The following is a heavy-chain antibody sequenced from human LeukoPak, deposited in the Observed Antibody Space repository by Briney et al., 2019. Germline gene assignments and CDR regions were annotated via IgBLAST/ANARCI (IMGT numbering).Heavy chain of an antibody. D-gene: IGHD2-15*01. V-gene: IGHV3-23*01. CDR3: AKVTSGGSCYQSDY. J-gene: IGHJ4*02. CDR1: GFTFSSYA. Sequence: GGSLRLSCAASGFTFSSYAMNWVRQAPGEGLEWVSGISDRGGTTYYADSVEGRFTISRDNSKNTLYLQMNNLRAEDTAVYYCAKVTSGGSCYQSDYWGQGTLVTVSS. CDR2: ISDRGGTT.